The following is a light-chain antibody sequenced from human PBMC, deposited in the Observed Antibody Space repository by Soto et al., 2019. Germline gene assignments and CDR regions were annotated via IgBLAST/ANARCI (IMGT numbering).Light chain of an antibody. V-gene: IGKV3-20*01. CDR2: GAS. J-gene: IGKJ1*01. Sequence: EIVLTQSPSTLSLSPGEGATLSCRASQSVSKYLAWFQQKPGQAPRVLIYGASTRATGIPDRFTGSGSGTDFSLTISRLEPEDFEVYYCHQYTSSPWTLGQGTRVDIK. CDR1: QSVSKY. CDR3: HQYTSSPWT.